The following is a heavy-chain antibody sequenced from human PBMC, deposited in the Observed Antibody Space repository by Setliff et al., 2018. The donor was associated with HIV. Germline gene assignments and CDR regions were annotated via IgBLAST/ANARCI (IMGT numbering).Heavy chain of an antibody. J-gene: IGHJ3*02. Sequence: ASVKVSCKASGYTLTDYYIHWVRQAPGQGLEWMGRINPNNGGTNYAQKLQGRVTMTRDTSISTAYMELSRLRSDDTAVYYCARDVYYDSSGYSAFDIWGQGTMVTVSS. D-gene: IGHD3-22*01. CDR1: GYTLTDYY. V-gene: IGHV1-2*06. CDR3: ARDVYYDSSGYSAFDI. CDR2: INPNNGGT.